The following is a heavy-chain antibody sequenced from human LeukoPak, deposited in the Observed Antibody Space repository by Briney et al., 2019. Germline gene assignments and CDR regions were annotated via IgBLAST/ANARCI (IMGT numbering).Heavy chain of an antibody. CDR1: GGSFSGYY. CDR2: IVHSGNT. V-gene: IGHV4-34*12. D-gene: IGHD6-13*01. Sequence: SETLSLTCAVYGGSFSGYYWSWIRQPPGKGLEWIGEIVHSGNTKYNPSLKSRVTILVDTSKNQFSLNLTSVTAADTAVYYCARFGSSTWYKGAFDIWGQGTMVTVAS. J-gene: IGHJ3*02. CDR3: ARFGSSTWYKGAFDI.